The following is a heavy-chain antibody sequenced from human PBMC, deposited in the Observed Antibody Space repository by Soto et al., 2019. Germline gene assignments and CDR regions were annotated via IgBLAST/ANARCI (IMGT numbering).Heavy chain of an antibody. CDR2: IRSKASGGTT. Sequence: GGSLRLSCTASGFTFDNYAMSWFRQAPGRGLEWVSFIRSKASGGTTDYAASVKGRFTISRDDSKSIAYLQMNSLKTEDTAVYYCTRDYPAVGALNWFDPWGQGT. D-gene: IGHD1-26*01. CDR3: TRDYPAVGALNWFDP. V-gene: IGHV3-49*03. CDR1: GFTFDNYA. J-gene: IGHJ5*02.